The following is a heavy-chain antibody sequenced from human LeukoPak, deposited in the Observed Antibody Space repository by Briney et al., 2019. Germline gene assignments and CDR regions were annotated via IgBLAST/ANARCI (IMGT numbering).Heavy chain of an antibody. D-gene: IGHD3-10*01. Sequence: NPSETLSLTCTVSGGSISSYYWSWIRQPPGKGLEWIGYIYYSGSTNYNPSLKSRVTISVDTSKNQFSLKLSSVTAADTAVYYCASASSGGYFDLWGRGTLVTVSS. CDR3: ASASSGGYFDL. V-gene: IGHV4-59*01. J-gene: IGHJ2*01. CDR1: GGSISSYY. CDR2: IYYSGST.